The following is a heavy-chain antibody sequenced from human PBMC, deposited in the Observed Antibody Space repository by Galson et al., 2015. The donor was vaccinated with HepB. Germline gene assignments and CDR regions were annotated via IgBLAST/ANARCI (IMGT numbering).Heavy chain of an antibody. CDR3: TTDVYYSTYWSWLDP. CDR2: IISKTDGETT. Sequence: SLRLSCAASGFPFNNAWMTWVRQAPGMGLEWVGRIISKTDGETTDCAAPVKGRFTISRDDSKNRLYLQMNSLKTEDTAVYYCTTDVYYSTYWSWLDPWGQGTLVTVSS. J-gene: IGHJ5*02. CDR1: GFPFNNAW. V-gene: IGHV3-15*01. D-gene: IGHD2-8*02.